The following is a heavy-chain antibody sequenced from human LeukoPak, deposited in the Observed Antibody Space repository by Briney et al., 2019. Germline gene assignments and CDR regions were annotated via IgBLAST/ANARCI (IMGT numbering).Heavy chain of an antibody. V-gene: IGHV3-33*01. CDR3: ARDHRPEIQYYYMDV. CDR2: ILYDGNTK. Sequence: GGSLRLSCAASGFSLSNYGMHWVRQAPGKGLEGVAAILYDGNTKHYADSVKGRFTISRDISKNTFYMQMNSLTAEDTAVYYCARDHRPEIQYYYMDVWGKGTTVAVSS. J-gene: IGHJ6*03. CDR1: GFSLSNYG. D-gene: IGHD1-14*01.